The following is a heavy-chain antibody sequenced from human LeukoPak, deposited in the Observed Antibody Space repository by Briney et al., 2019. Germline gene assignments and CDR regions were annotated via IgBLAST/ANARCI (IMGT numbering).Heavy chain of an antibody. Sequence: GGSLRLSCAASGFTFSSYAMHWVRQAPGKGLEWVAVISYDGSNKYYADSVKGRFTISRDNSKNTLYLQMNSLRAEDTAVYYCARDFPGSDYGDYDYYYYYGMDVWGQGTTVTVSS. D-gene: IGHD4-17*01. CDR2: ISYDGSNK. J-gene: IGHJ6*02. V-gene: IGHV3-30-3*01. CDR1: GFTFSSYA. CDR3: ARDFPGSDYGDYDYYYYYGMDV.